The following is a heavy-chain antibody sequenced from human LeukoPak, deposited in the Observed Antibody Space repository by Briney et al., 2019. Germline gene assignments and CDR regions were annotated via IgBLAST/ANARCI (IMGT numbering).Heavy chain of an antibody. Sequence: GGSLRLSCAASRFTFSSYGMHWVRQAPGKGLEWVAIISYDGSNKYYADSVKGRFTISRDNSKNTLYLQMNSLRAEDTAVYYCAREGEEQQLVPHFGYWGQGTLVTVSS. J-gene: IGHJ4*02. CDR1: RFTFSSYG. CDR2: ISYDGSNK. D-gene: IGHD6-13*01. V-gene: IGHV3-30*03. CDR3: AREGEEQQLVPHFGY.